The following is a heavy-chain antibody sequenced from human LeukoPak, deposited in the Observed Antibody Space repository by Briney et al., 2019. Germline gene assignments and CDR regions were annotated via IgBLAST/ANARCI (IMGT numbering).Heavy chain of an antibody. CDR1: GFTFSSNA. V-gene: IGHV3-30-3*01. CDR2: ISYDGGNT. CDR3: AKEGTGIHFDY. Sequence: GGSLRLSCAASGFTFSSNAIHWARQAPGKGLEWVAEISYDGGNTYYADSVKGRFTISRDNSKNTLYLQMNSLRAEDTAVYYCAKEGTGIHFDYWVQGTLATVSS. D-gene: IGHD1-1*01. J-gene: IGHJ4*02.